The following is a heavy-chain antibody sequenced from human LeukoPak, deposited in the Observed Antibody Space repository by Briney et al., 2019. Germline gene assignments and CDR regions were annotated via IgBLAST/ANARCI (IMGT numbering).Heavy chain of an antibody. CDR1: GGSSSSYY. CDR3: VVTYGSGSYEGSFDY. Sequence: SETLSLTCTVSGGSSSSYYWSWIRQPAGKGLEWIGRIHTSGSTNYSPSLKSRVTMSVDTSKNQFSLKLTSVTAADTAVYYCVVTYGSGSYEGSFDYWGQGTLVTVSS. D-gene: IGHD3-10*01. CDR2: IHTSGST. V-gene: IGHV4-4*07. J-gene: IGHJ4*02.